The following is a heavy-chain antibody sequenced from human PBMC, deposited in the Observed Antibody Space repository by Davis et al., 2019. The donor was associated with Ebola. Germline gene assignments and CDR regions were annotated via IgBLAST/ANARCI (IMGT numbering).Heavy chain of an antibody. CDR1: GYTFSSYW. J-gene: IGHJ4*02. V-gene: IGHV5-51*01. CDR2: IYPGDSDT. Sequence: KVSCQGSGYTFSSYWIGWLRQLPGKGREWMGIIYPGDSDTRYSPSFQGQVTISADKSISTAYLQLSSLKASDTAMYYCARAGDGDLDYWGQGTLVTVSS. CDR3: ARAGDGDLDY. D-gene: IGHD4-17*01.